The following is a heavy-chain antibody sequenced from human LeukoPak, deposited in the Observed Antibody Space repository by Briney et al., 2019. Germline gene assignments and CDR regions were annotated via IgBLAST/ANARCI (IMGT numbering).Heavy chain of an antibody. Sequence: PSETLSLTCTVSGGSVSSYFWSWIRQPPGKGLEWIGYIYYTGSTNCNPSLKSRLTISVDTSKNQLSLKLSSVTAADTAMYYCARHASQSHLSNIDYWGQGTLVTVSS. CDR3: ARHASQSHLSNIDY. CDR2: IYYTGST. CDR1: GGSVSSYF. D-gene: IGHD2/OR15-2a*01. V-gene: IGHV4-59*08. J-gene: IGHJ4*02.